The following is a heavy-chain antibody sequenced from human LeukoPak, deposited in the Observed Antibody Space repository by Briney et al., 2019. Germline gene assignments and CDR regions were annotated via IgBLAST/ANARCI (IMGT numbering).Heavy chain of an antibody. CDR2: IYYSGST. CDR1: GGSMSSFY. Sequence: SETLSLTCTDSGGSMSSFYWCWIRQPPGKGLEWIGYIYYSGSTNYNPSLKSRVTITIDTSRNQFSLKLSSVTAADAAVYYCARQGTYTATFDYWGQGSLVTVSS. J-gene: IGHJ4*02. D-gene: IGHD5-18*01. CDR3: ARQGTYTATFDY. V-gene: IGHV4-59*08.